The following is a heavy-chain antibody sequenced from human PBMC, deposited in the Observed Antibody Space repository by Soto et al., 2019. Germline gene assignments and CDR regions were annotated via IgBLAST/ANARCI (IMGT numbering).Heavy chain of an antibody. CDR3: AKWGFYGSGSYYYYYYYYMDV. CDR1: GFTFSSYA. Sequence: GGSLRLSCAASGFTFSSYAMSWVRQAPGKGLEWVSAISGSGGSTYYADSVKGRFTISRDNSKNTLYLKMNSLRAEDTAVYYCAKWGFYGSGSYYYYYYYYMDVWGKGTTVTVSS. V-gene: IGHV3-23*01. J-gene: IGHJ6*03. CDR2: ISGSGGST. D-gene: IGHD3-10*01.